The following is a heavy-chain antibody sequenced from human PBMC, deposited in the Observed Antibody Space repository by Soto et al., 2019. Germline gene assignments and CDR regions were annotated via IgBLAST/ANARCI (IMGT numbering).Heavy chain of an antibody. D-gene: IGHD3-3*01. J-gene: IGHJ5*02. CDR3: ARIEIFRVVNWLDP. Sequence: SETLSLTCTVSGGSISSSSYYWGWIRQPPGKGLEWIGSIYYSGSTYYNPSLKSRVTISVDTSKNQFSLKLSSVTAADTAVYYCARIEIFRVVNWLDPWGEGTLVTGYS. V-gene: IGHV4-39*01. CDR1: GGSISSSSYY. CDR2: IYYSGST.